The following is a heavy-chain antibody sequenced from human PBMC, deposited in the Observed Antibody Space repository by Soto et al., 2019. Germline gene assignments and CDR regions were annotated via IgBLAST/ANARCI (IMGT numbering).Heavy chain of an antibody. Sequence: PSETLSLTCEVSGGSISSYYWSWIRQPPGKGLEWIGSIYYSGSTYYNPSLKSRVTISVDTSKNQFSLKLSSVTAADTAVYYCARPDYDSGSGPEGAFDIWGQGTMVTVSS. CDR2: IYYSGST. CDR1: GGSISSYY. D-gene: IGHD3-22*01. J-gene: IGHJ3*02. V-gene: IGHV4-39*01. CDR3: ARPDYDSGSGPEGAFDI.